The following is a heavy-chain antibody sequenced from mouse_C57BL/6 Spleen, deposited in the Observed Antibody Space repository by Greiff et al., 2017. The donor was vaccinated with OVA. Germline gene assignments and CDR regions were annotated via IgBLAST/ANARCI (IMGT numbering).Heavy chain of an antibody. D-gene: IGHD1-1*01. CDR3: ASGSSYVGYFDV. J-gene: IGHJ1*03. CDR1: GYAFSSYW. Sequence: VQGVESGAELVKPGASVKISCKASGYAFSSYWMNWVKQRPGKGLEWIGQIYPGDGDTNYNGKFKGKATLTADKSSSTAYMQLSSLTSEDSAVYFCASGSSYVGYFDVWGTGTTVTVSS. CDR2: IYPGDGDT. V-gene: IGHV1-80*01.